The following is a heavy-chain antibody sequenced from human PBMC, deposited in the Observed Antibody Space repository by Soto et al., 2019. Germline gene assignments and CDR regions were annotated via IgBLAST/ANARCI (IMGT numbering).Heavy chain of an antibody. D-gene: IGHD2-21*01. Sequence: ASVKVSCKASGYTFTSYGISWVRQAPGQGLEWMGWISAYNGATLYAQEFQGRLILTTDTSTSTVYMDLNSVKSEDSAVYYCASRVLCDMDVWGQGTTVTVSS. CDR1: GYTFTSYG. V-gene: IGHV1-18*01. CDR3: ASRVLCDMDV. CDR2: ISAYNGAT. J-gene: IGHJ6*02.